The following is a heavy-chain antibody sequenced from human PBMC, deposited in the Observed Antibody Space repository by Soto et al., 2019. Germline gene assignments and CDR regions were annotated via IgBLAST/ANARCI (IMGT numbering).Heavy chain of an antibody. CDR2: MSSSSSYI. CDR1: GFTFSSYS. CDR3: ARETSIAAIGMDV. J-gene: IGHJ6*02. Sequence: GGSLRLSCAASGFTFSSYSMNWVRQAPGKGSEWVSSMSSSSSYIYYADSVKGRFTISRDNAKNSLYLQMNSLRAEDTAVYYCARETSIAAIGMDVWGQGTTVTVSS. D-gene: IGHD6-6*01. V-gene: IGHV3-21*01.